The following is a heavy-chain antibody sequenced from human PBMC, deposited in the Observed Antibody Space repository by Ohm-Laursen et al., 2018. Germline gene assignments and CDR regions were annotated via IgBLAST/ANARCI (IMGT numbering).Heavy chain of an antibody. J-gene: IGHJ5*02. CDR1: GYTFSSYD. V-gene: IGHV1-8*01. D-gene: IGHD4-23*01. Sequence: ASVKVSCKASGYTFSSYDIIWVRQASGQGPEWMGWMNPNSHNTGYARKFRDRVSMTSDSSISTAYMELYSLTSEDTATYYCARAVRYQLLSDPWGQGTLVTVSS. CDR3: ARAVRYQLLSDP. CDR2: MNPNSHNT.